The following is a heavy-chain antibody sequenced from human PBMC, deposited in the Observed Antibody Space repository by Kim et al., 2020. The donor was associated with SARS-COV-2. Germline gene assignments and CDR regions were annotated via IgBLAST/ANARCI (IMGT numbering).Heavy chain of an antibody. D-gene: IGHD4-17*01. J-gene: IGHJ4*01. CDR2: VYYTGNT. CDR1: GASISSSGYH. V-gene: IGHV4-39*01. Sequence: SETLSLTCTVSGASISSSGYHWDWIRQPPGEGLEWIGSVYYTGNTYYSPSLRGRVTISLEASNNQFSLRLNSVTAADTAIYFCARLRGMTTATMERWYDYGGQGTLVSVAS. CDR3: ARLRGMTTATMERWYDY.